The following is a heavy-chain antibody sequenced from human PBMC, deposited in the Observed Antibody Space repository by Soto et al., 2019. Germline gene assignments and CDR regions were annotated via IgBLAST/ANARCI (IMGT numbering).Heavy chain of an antibody. V-gene: IGHV1-18*01. CDR2: ISAYNGNT. CDR3: ARDRLWDYGDYGIDY. J-gene: IGHJ4*02. CDR1: GYTFTSYC. D-gene: IGHD4-17*01. Sequence: ASVKVSCKASGYTFTSYCISWVLQAPGQGLEWMGWISAYNGNTNYAQKLQGRVTMTTDTSTSTAYMELRSLRSDDTAVYYCARDRLWDYGDYGIDYWGQGTLVTVSS.